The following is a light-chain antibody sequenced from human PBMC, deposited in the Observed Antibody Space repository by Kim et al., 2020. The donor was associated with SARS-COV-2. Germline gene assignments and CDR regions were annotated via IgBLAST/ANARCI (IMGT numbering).Light chain of an antibody. CDR1: QSISNY. V-gene: IGKV3-11*01. CDR3: QQRYSWPLT. J-gene: IGKJ4*01. Sequence: EIVLTQSPVTLSLSLGEGATLSCRTSQSISNYLVWYQQKPGQAPRLLIYDASARATGIPARFSGSGSETDFTLTISSLEPEDFAIYYCQQRYSWPLTFGGGTKLEI. CDR2: DAS.